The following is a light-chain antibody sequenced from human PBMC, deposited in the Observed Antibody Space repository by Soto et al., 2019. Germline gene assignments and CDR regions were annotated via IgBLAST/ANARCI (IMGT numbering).Light chain of an antibody. J-gene: IGLJ1*01. CDR1: SSNIGAGYD. CDR2: GNN. V-gene: IGLV1-40*01. CDR3: QTYDGLSALYV. Sequence: QSVLTQPPSVSGAPGQRVTISCTGSSSNIGAGYDVHWYQQLPGTAPKLLIYGNNNRPSGVPDRFSCSKSGTSASLAITGLQAEDEADYYCQTYDGLSALYVFGSGTKVT.